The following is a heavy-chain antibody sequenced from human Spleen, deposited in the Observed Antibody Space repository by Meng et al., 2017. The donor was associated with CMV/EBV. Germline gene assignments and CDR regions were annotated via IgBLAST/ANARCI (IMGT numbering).Heavy chain of an antibody. Sequence: SETLSLTCAVYGGSFSDYYWNWIRQPPGEGLEWIGEINHSGSVNYKASLRSRVTISVDTSKNQFSLRLSSVTAADTAVYYCARVGVGGTYLDYWGQGTLVTVSS. CDR3: ARVGVGGTYLDY. D-gene: IGHD6-13*01. J-gene: IGHJ4*02. CDR1: GGSFSDYY. CDR2: INHSGSV. V-gene: IGHV4-34*01.